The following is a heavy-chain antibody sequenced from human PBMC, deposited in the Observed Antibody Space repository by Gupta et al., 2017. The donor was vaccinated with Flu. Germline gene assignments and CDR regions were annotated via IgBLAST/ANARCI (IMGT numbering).Heavy chain of an antibody. J-gene: IGHJ6*02. CDR3: ARGQHRDYTFYKYYSVDV. Sequence: QVQLQQWGAGLLNPSETLSLTCAVYGGSFNDYYWGWSWIRQPPGKGLEWIGDINHSGNTNYNPSLRNRVTISVDTSKKQFSLSLSSVTAADTAVYYCARGQHRDYTFYKYYSVDVWGQGTTVTVSS. V-gene: IGHV4-34*01. D-gene: IGHD4-17*01. CDR2: INHSGNT. CDR1: GGSFNDYY.